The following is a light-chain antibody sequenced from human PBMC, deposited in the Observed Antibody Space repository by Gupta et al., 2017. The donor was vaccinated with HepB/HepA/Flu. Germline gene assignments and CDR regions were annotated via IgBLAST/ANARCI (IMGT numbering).Light chain of an antibody. CDR3: AAWDDNVSAL. CDR1: ISNIGSNY. V-gene: IGLV1-47*01. J-gene: IGLJ3*02. Sequence: SVFTQPPSASGPPGQRVTTSSSGGISNIGSNYVFWYQQFPGRAPKLLIYRNNQRPSGVPDRFSGSKSGTSASLAISGLRPEDEADYYCAAWDDNVSALFSGGTKLTVL. CDR2: RNN.